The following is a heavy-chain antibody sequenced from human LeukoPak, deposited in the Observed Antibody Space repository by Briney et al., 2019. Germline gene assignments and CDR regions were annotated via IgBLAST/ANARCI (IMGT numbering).Heavy chain of an antibody. CDR3: ATLAVAGSVPDY. V-gene: IGHV1-8*01. J-gene: IGHJ4*02. CDR1: GYNFDRYG. D-gene: IGHD6-19*01. CDR2: MNPNSGNT. Sequence: GASVKVSCKGSGYNFDRYGVNWVRQAPGQGLEWMGWMNPNSGNTGYAQKFQGRVTMTRNTSISTAYMELSSLRSEDMAVYYCATLAVAGSVPDYWGQGTLVTVSS.